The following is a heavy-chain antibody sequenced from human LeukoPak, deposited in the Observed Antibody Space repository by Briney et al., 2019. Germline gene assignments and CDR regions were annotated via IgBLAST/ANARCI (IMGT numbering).Heavy chain of an antibody. J-gene: IGHJ4*02. Sequence: GAGVKVSCQASVWIFSSYTISWVRQAAGQGLAWMGRIDPILGIAHYAQKVQGRGTTTADTATSTACRELSNLRAEDTAAWDCSRVVSGRDFDTWGQGTLVTVSS. CDR2: IDPILGIA. CDR1: VWIFSSYT. CDR3: SRVVSGRDFDT. V-gene: IGHV1-69*02. D-gene: IGHD3-22*01.